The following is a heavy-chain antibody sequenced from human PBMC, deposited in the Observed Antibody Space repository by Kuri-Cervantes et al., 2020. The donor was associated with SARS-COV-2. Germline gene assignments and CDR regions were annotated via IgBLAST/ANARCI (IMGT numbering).Heavy chain of an antibody. CDR3: ARAPGRYCSSTSCARGAFDI. D-gene: IGHD2-2*01. J-gene: IGHJ3*02. Sequence: SVKVSCKASGGNFSGEVVSWVRQAPGQGLEWMGGIIPIFGTANYAQKFQGRVTMTRNTSVSTAYMELSSLRSEDTAVYYCARAPGRYCSSTSCARGAFDIWGQGTMVTVSS. V-gene: IGHV1-69*05. CDR2: IIPIFGTA. CDR1: GGNFSGEV.